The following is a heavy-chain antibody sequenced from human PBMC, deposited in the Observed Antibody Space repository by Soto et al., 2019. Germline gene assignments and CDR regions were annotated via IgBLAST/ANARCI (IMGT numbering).Heavy chain of an antibody. CDR2: IYYSGST. D-gene: IGHD5-12*01. V-gene: IGHV4-59*01. CDR3: ARDRTMATTHYYYGMDV. J-gene: IGHJ6*02. Sequence: SETLSLTCTVSGGSISSYYWSWIRQPPGKGLEWIGYIYYSGSTNYNPSLKSRVTISVDTPKNQFSLKLSSVTAADTAVYYCARDRTMATTHYYYGMDVWGQGTTVTVSS. CDR1: GGSISSYY.